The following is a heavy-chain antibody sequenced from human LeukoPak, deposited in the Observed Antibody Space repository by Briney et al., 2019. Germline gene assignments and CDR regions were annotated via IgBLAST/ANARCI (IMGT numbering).Heavy chain of an antibody. V-gene: IGHV3-23*01. Sequence: PGGSLRLSCAASGFTFSNAWMSWVRQAPGKGLEWVSAISGSGGSTYYADSVKGRFTISRDNSKNTLYLQMNSLRAEDTAVYYCAKDLDYYDSSGYPFDYWGQGTLVTVSS. D-gene: IGHD3-22*01. CDR2: ISGSGGST. J-gene: IGHJ4*02. CDR1: GFTFSNAW. CDR3: AKDLDYYDSSGYPFDY.